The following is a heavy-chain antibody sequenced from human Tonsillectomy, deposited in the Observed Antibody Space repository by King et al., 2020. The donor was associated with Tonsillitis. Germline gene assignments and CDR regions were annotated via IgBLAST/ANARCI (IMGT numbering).Heavy chain of an antibody. CDR3: ARSTGSGSYAHTYFDY. CDR2: IIPILGIA. Sequence: QLVQSGAEVKKPGSSVKVSCKASGGTFSSYAISWVRQAPGQGLEWMGRIIPILGIANYAQKFQGRVTITADKSTSTAYMELSSLRSEDTAVYYCARSTGSGSYAHTYFDYWGQGTLVTVSS. V-gene: IGHV1-69*04. J-gene: IGHJ4*02. CDR1: GGTFSSYA. D-gene: IGHD3-10*01.